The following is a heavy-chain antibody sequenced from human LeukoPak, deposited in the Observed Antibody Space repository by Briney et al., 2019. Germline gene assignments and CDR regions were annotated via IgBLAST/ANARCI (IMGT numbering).Heavy chain of an antibody. D-gene: IGHD1-26*01. CDR1: GYTFTSYG. CDR2: INPSGGST. Sequence: ASVKVSCKASGYTFTSYGISWVRQAPGQGLEWMGIINPSGGSTSYPQKFQGRVTMTRDTSTSTVYMELSSLRSDDTAVYYCAREPSGSYKFDYWGQGTLVTVSS. V-gene: IGHV1-46*01. J-gene: IGHJ4*02. CDR3: AREPSGSYKFDY.